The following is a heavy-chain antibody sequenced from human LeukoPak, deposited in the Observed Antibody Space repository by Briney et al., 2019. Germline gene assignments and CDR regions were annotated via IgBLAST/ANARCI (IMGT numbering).Heavy chain of an antibody. CDR3: ARDPASSGVITFGGVIVIGDAFDI. CDR1: GGSISSYY. CDR2: IYYSGST. V-gene: IGHV4-39*07. D-gene: IGHD3-16*02. J-gene: IGHJ3*02. Sequence: SETLSLTCTVSGGSISSYYWGWIRQPPGKGLEWIGSIYYSGSTYYNPSLKSRVTISVDTSKNQFSLKLSSVTAADTAVYYCARDPASSGVITFGGVIVIGDAFDIWGQGTMVTVSS.